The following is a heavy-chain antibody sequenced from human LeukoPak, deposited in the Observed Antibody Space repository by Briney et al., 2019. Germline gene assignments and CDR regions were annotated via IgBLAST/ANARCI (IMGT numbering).Heavy chain of an antibody. CDR3: ARHPDYGDYSFDY. D-gene: IGHD4-17*01. CDR1: GGSISSSSFY. Sequence: SETLSLTCTVSGGSISSSSFYWGWIRQPPGKGLEWIGSIYNSGSTSYNPSLKSRVTITVDTSRNQFSLKLRSVAAADTALYYCARHPDYGDYSFDYWGQGTLVTVSS. CDR2: IYNSGST. J-gene: IGHJ4*02. V-gene: IGHV4-39*01.